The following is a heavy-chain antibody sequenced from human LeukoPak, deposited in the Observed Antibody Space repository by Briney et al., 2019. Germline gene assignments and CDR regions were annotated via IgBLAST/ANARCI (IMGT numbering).Heavy chain of an antibody. CDR2: MNPNSGNT. CDR3: ARGGVSSTSCPDY. V-gene: IGHV1-8*01. D-gene: IGHD2-2*01. CDR1: GYTFTSYD. J-gene: IGHJ4*02. Sequence: GASVKVSCKASGYTFTSYDINWVRQATGQGLEWMGWMNPNSGNTGYAQKFQGRVTMTRDTSISTAYMELSRLRSEDTAVYYCARGGVSSTSCPDYWGQGTLVTVSS.